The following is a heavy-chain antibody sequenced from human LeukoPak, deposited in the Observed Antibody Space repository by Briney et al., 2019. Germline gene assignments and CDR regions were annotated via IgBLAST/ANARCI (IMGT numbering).Heavy chain of an antibody. CDR2: IRYDGSNK. J-gene: IGHJ6*03. V-gene: IGHV3-30*02. CDR1: GFTFSSYG. Sequence: GGSLRLSCAASGFTFSSYGMHWVRQAPGKGLEWVAFIRYDGSNKYYADSVKGRFTISRDNSKNTLYLQMNSLRAEDTAVYYCARGYPTVTTLPYYYYMDVWGKGTTVTVSS. CDR3: ARGYPTVTTLPYYYYMDV. D-gene: IGHD4-17*01.